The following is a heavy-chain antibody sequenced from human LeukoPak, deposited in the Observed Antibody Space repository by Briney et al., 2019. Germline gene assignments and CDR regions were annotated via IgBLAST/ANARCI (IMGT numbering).Heavy chain of an antibody. Sequence: SETLSLTCTVSGGSISSYYWSWLRQPPGKGLEWIGYIYYSGSTNYNPSLKSRVTISVDTSKNQFSLKLSSVTAADTAVYYCARYSGPDDSSGYYYSHGYYFDYWGQGTLVTVSS. V-gene: IGHV4-59*01. CDR2: IYYSGST. D-gene: IGHD3-22*01. CDR3: ARYSGPDDSSGYYYSHGYYFDY. J-gene: IGHJ4*02. CDR1: GGSISSYY.